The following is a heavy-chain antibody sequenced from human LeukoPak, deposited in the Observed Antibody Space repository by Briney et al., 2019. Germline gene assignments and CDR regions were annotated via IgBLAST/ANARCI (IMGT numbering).Heavy chain of an antibody. CDR2: ISYDGSNK. D-gene: IGHD2-8*01. CDR1: GFTFSSYA. V-gene: IGHV3-30-3*02. CDR3: TKAAPGVHPFDC. Sequence: PGRSLRLSCAVSGFTFSSYAMHWVRQAPGKGLEWVAVISYDGSNKYYADSVKGRFTISRDNSKNTLYLQMNSLRAEDTAVYYCTKAAPGVHPFDCWGQGTLVTVSS. J-gene: IGHJ4*02.